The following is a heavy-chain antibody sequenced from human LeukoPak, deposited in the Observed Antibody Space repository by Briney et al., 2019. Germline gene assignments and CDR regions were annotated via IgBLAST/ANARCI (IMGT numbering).Heavy chain of an antibody. Sequence: GRSLRLSCAASGFSFSNYGMHWVRQAPGKGLEWVALISLDGSTKYYADSVKGRFTISRDNSKNTLYLQMNSLRAEDTAVYHCAKQGSCISGSCYAHHFDSWGQGTLVTVSS. CDR2: ISLDGSTK. D-gene: IGHD2-15*01. CDR3: AKQGSCISGSCYAHHFDS. V-gene: IGHV3-30*18. CDR1: GFSFSNYG. J-gene: IGHJ4*02.